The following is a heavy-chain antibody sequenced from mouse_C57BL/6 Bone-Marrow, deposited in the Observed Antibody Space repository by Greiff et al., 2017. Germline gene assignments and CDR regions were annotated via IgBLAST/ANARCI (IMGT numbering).Heavy chain of an antibody. CDR1: GYTFTSYW. V-gene: IGHV1-55*01. J-gene: IGHJ1*03. CDR3: ARPYYSNDWYFDV. D-gene: IGHD2-5*01. Sequence: VQLQQPGAELVKPGASVKMSCKASGYTFTSYWLTWVKPRPGQGLEWIGDIYPGSGSTNYNETFKSKATLTVDTSSSTAYMELSSLTSEDAAVYYCARPYYSNDWYFDVWGTGTTVTVSS. CDR2: IYPGSGST.